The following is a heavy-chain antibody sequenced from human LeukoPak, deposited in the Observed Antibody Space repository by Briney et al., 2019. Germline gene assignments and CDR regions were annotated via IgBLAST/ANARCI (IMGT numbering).Heavy chain of an antibody. D-gene: IGHD2-2*01. CDR2: IDPSSTYI. J-gene: IGHJ4*02. Sequence: GSLRLSCEVSGFPFTLYNINWVRQAPGKGLEWVSAIDPSSTYIYYADSVKGRFTISRDNAENSLYLQMNSLRVEDTAVYYCARAPTVLVGYCSSSSCQADYWGQGTLVTVSS. CDR3: ARAPTVLVGYCSSSSCQADY. V-gene: IGHV3-21*01. CDR1: GFPFTLYN.